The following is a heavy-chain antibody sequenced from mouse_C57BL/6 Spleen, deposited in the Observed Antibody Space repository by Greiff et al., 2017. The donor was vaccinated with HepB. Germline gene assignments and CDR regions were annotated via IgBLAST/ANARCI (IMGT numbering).Heavy chain of an antibody. D-gene: IGHD2-3*01. Sequence: EVQLVESGPGLVKPSQSLSLTCSVTGYSITSGYYWNWIRQFPGNKLEWMGYISYDGSNNYNPSLKNRISITRDTSKNQFFLKLNSVTTEDTATYYCARWLLLGDFHWYFDVWGTGTTVTVSS. CDR1: GYSITSGYY. J-gene: IGHJ1*03. CDR3: ARWLLLGDFHWYFDV. V-gene: IGHV3-6*01. CDR2: ISYDGSN.